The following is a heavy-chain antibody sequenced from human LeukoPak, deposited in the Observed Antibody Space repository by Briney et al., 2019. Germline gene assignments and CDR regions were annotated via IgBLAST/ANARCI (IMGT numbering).Heavy chain of an antibody. CDR2: INPSGGST. D-gene: IGHD1-14*01. CDR1: GYTFTNYY. CDR3: ARDGQAEPQY. Sequence: ASVKVSCKASGYTFTNYYMHWVRQAPGQGLEWMGIINPSGGSTSYAQKFQGRVTMTRDMSTSTVYMELSSLRSDDTAVYYCARDGQAEPQYWGQGTLVTVSS. V-gene: IGHV1-46*01. J-gene: IGHJ4*02.